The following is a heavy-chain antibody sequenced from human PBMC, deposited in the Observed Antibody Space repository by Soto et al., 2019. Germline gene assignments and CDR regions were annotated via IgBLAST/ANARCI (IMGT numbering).Heavy chain of an antibody. D-gene: IGHD2-8*02. Sequence: EVQLVQSGGGLVQPGGSLRLSCVASGFSFSNFEMNWVRQAPGKGLEWISYISSSRSSIYYADFVEGRFTVSRDNAKSSLYLQMNSLRVQDTGTYYCARASYCTAGSCYSDSWGEGNLVTVSS. J-gene: IGHJ4*02. CDR1: GFSFSNFE. CDR3: ARASYCTAGSCYSDS. V-gene: IGHV3-48*03. CDR2: ISSSRSSI.